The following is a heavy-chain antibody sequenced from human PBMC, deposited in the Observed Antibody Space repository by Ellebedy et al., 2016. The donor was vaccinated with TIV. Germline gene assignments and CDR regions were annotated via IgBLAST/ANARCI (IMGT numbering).Heavy chain of an antibody. Sequence: PGGSLRLSCAASGFTFSSSSMSWVRQAPGKGLEWVSSISVSNIYIYYTDSVKGRFTISRDNANNSLYLQMTSLRAGDTAVYYCARDYYGSRSSYPYYFDAWGQGTLVTVSS. J-gene: IGHJ4*02. CDR1: GFTFSSSS. CDR3: ARDYYGSRSSYPYYFDA. CDR2: ISVSNIYI. D-gene: IGHD3-10*01. V-gene: IGHV3-21*01.